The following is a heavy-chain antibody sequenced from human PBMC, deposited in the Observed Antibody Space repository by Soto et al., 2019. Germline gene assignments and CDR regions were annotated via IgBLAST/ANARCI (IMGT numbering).Heavy chain of an antibody. CDR2: IKTDGSET. Sequence: GSLRLSCAASGFTLSTSWMHWVRQAPGKGLVWVSRIKTDGSETNYADSVKGRFTVSRDNAKNMLYLQMNSLRAEDTAVYYCARDLVLGSGSCDYWGQGTLVTVSS. J-gene: IGHJ4*02. V-gene: IGHV3-74*01. D-gene: IGHD3-10*01. CDR1: GFTLSTSW. CDR3: ARDLVLGSGSCDY.